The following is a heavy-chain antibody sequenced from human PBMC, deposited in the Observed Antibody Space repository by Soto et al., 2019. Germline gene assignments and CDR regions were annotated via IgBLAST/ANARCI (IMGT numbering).Heavy chain of an antibody. V-gene: IGHV4-59*01. CDR3: ARDSTISNYYYYGMDV. J-gene: IGHJ6*02. CDR2: IYYSGST. CDR1: GGSISSYY. D-gene: IGHD3-3*01. Sequence: SETLSLTCTVSGGSISSYYLNWIRQPPGKGLEWIGYIYYSGSTNYNPSLKSRVTISVDTSKNQFSLKLSPVTAADTAVYYCARDSTISNYYYYGMDVWGQGTTVTVSS.